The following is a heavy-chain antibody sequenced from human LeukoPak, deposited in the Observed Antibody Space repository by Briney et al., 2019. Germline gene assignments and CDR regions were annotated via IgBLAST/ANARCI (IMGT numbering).Heavy chain of an antibody. J-gene: IGHJ6*02. CDR3: ARGLAAAGTASPYYYYGMDV. CDR2: ISYDGSNK. CDR1: GFTFSSYA. D-gene: IGHD6-13*01. Sequence: GGSLRLSCAASGFTFSSYAMHWVRQAPGKGLEWVAVISYDGSNKYYADSVKGRFTISRDNSKNTLYLQMNSLRAEDTAVYYCARGLAAAGTASPYYYYGMDVWGQGTTVTASS. V-gene: IGHV3-30-3*01.